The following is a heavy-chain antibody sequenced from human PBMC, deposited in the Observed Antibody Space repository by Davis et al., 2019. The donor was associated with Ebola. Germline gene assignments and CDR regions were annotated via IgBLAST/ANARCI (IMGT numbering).Heavy chain of an antibody. CDR3: AGGDFWSGQFDY. Sequence: GGSLRLSCAASRFTFSDYNMNWVRQAPGKGLEWVSVIYSGGSTYYADSVKGRFTISRDNSKNTLYLQMHSLRAEDTAVYYCAGGDFWSGQFDYWGQGTLVTVSS. D-gene: IGHD3-3*01. CDR1: RFTFSDYN. CDR2: IYSGGST. V-gene: IGHV3-53*01. J-gene: IGHJ4*02.